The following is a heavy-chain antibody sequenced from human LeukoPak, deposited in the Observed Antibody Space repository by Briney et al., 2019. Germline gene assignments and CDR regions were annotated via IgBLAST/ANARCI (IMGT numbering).Heavy chain of an antibody. CDR2: IYYSGST. CDR3: ARGDYYDSSGPKGDWFDP. D-gene: IGHD3-22*01. CDR1: GGSISSFY. V-gene: IGHV4-59*01. J-gene: IGHJ5*02. Sequence: SETLSLTCTVSGGSISSFYWSWIRQPPGKGLEWIGYIYYSGSTNYNPSPKSRVTISVDTSKNQFSLKLSSVTAADTAVYYCARGDYYDSSGPKGDWFDPWGQGTLVTVSS.